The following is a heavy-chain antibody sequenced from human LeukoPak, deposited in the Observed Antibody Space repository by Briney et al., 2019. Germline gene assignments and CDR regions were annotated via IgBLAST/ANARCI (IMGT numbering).Heavy chain of an antibody. Sequence: ASVEVSCKVSGYTLTELSMHWVRQAPGKGLEWMGGFDPEDGETVYAQMFQGRVTMTEDTSTDTAYMELSSLRSEDTAVYYCATDFPLHYDFWSGYYRWGQGSLVTVSS. V-gene: IGHV1-24*01. CDR3: ATDFPLHYDFWSGYYR. CDR2: FDPEDGET. D-gene: IGHD3-3*01. J-gene: IGHJ4*02. CDR1: GYTLTELS.